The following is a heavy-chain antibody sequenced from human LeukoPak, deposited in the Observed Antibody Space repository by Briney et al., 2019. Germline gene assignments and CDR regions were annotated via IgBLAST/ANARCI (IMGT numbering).Heavy chain of an antibody. CDR2: IRSKAYGGTT. V-gene: IGHV3-49*04. Sequence: GGSLRLSCAASEFIVSINYMTWVRQAPGKGLEWVGFIRSKAYGGTTEYAASVKGRFTISRDDSKSIAYLQMNSLKTEDTAVYYCTRDRYYYGSGSLSGIDYWGQGTLVTVSS. CDR3: TRDRYYYGSGSLSGIDY. D-gene: IGHD3-10*01. J-gene: IGHJ4*02. CDR1: EFIVSINY.